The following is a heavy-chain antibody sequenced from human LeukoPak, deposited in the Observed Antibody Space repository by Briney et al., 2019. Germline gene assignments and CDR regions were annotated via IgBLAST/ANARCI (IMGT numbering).Heavy chain of an antibody. CDR3: AGGQGWLLDY. D-gene: IGHD5-12*01. CDR1: GFTFSSYW. Sequence: GGSLRLSCAASGFTFSSYWMTWVRRAPGKGLEWVANIKQDGSGKYYVDSVKGRFTISRDNAKNSLSLQMNSLRVEDTAVYYCAGGQGWLLDYWGQGTLLTVSS. V-gene: IGHV3-7*05. J-gene: IGHJ4*02. CDR2: IKQDGSGK.